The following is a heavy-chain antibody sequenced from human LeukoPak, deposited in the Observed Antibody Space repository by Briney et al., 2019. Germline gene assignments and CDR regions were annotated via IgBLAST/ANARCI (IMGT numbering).Heavy chain of an antibody. J-gene: IGHJ6*02. CDR3: ARVALYCSSTSCYGMKLRYYYGMDV. CDR2: ISAYNGNT. Sequence: GASVKVSCKASGYTFTSYGISWVRQAPGQGLEWMGWISAYNGNTNYAQKLQGRVTMTTDTSTSTPYMELRSLRSDDTAVYYCARVALYCSSTSCYGMKLRYYYGMDVWGQGTTVTVSS. D-gene: IGHD2-2*01. CDR1: GYTFTSYG. V-gene: IGHV1-18*01.